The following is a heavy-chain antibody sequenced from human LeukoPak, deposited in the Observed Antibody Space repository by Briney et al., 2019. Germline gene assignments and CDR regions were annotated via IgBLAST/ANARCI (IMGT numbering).Heavy chain of an antibody. CDR3: ARDLFLGEGSGSYYKD. D-gene: IGHD3-10*01. CDR1: GYTFTSYG. CDR2: ISAYNGNT. V-gene: IGHV1-18*01. J-gene: IGHJ4*02. Sequence: ASVKVSCKASGYTFTSYGISWVRQAPGQGLEWMGWISAYNGNTNYAQKLQGRVTMTTDTSTSTAYMELRSLRSDDTAVYYCARDLFLGEGSGSYYKDWGQGTLVTVSS.